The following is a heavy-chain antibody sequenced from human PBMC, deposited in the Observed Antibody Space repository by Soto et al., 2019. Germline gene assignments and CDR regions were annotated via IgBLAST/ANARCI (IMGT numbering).Heavy chain of an antibody. V-gene: IGHV3-48*01. CDR3: ARERSYDFWSGPYYFDY. Sequence: EVQLVESGGGLVQPGGSLRLSCAASGFTFSSYSMNWVRQAPGKGLEWVSYISSSSSTIYYEDSVKGRFTISRDNAKNSLYLQMNSLRAEDMAVYYCARERSYDFWSGPYYFDYWGQGTLVTVSS. D-gene: IGHD3-3*01. J-gene: IGHJ4*02. CDR1: GFTFSSYS. CDR2: ISSSSSTI.